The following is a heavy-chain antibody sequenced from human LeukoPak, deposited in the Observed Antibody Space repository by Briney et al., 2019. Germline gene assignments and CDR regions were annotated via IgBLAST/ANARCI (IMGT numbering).Heavy chain of an antibody. CDR1: GFTFTSSA. CDR3: ARDRGSYHAPGDY. D-gene: IGHD1-26*01. J-gene: IGHJ4*02. Sequence: GTSVKVSCKASGFTFTSSAVQWVRQARGQRLEWIGWIVVGSGNTNYAQKFQERVTITRDMSTSTAYMELSSLRSEDTAVYYCARDRGSYHAPGDYWGQGTLVTVSS. V-gene: IGHV1-58*01. CDR2: IVVGSGNT.